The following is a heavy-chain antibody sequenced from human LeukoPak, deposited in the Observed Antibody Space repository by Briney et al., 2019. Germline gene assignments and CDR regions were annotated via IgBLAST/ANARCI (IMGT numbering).Heavy chain of an antibody. J-gene: IGHJ5*02. Sequence: GGSLRLSCAASGFTFSTYGMHWVRQAPGKGLEWVAVISYDGSNKYYADSVKGRFTISRDNSKNTLYLQMNSLRAEDTAVYYCAKDGSSYYDILTGYYSWFDPWGQGTLVTVSS. V-gene: IGHV3-30*18. CDR3: AKDGSSYYDILTGYYSWFDP. CDR2: ISYDGSNK. CDR1: GFTFSTYG. D-gene: IGHD3-9*01.